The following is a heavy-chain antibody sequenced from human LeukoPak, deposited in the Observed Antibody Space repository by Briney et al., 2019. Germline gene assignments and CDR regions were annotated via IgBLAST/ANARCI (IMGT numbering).Heavy chain of an antibody. CDR3: ARQGQWLYLNWFDP. D-gene: IGHD6-19*01. V-gene: IGHV4-4*09. CDR2: IYTSGST. CDR1: GGSISSYY. Sequence: SETLSLTCTVSGGSISSYYWSWIRQPPGKGLEWIGYIYTSGSTNYNPSLKSRVTISVDTSKNQFSLKLSSVTAADTAVYYCARQGQWLYLNWFDPWGQGTLVTVSS. J-gene: IGHJ5*02.